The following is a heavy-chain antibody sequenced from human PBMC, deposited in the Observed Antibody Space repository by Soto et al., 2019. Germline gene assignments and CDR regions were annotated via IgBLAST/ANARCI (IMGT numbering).Heavy chain of an antibody. D-gene: IGHD2-15*01. CDR3: SKDHWTYPSVGGDY. Sequence: EVQLLESGGGLVQPGGSLRLSCAASGFTFSNYAMIWVRQAPGKGLEWVSTISGAGGATFYADSVKGRFTISRDNSKGTLLLHFNSLRAEDTAIYYCSKDHWTYPSVGGDYCGQGTLVTVSS. CDR2: ISGAGGAT. V-gene: IGHV3-23*01. J-gene: IGHJ4*02. CDR1: GFTFSNYA.